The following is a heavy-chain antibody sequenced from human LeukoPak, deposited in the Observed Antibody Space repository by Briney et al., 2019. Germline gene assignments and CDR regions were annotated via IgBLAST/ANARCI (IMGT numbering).Heavy chain of an antibody. J-gene: IGHJ5*02. V-gene: IGHV4-39*07. D-gene: IGHD4/OR15-4a*01. CDR1: GDSITSGGYY. Sequence: SETLSLTCSVSGDSITSGGYYWAWLRQPPGKGLEWIGSVYYSGSIKYNPSLKGRVSISRDMSKNQFSLNLNSVDATDTAVYYCARRDYAAWFDPWGQGTLVTVTS. CDR2: VYYSGSI. CDR3: ARRDYAAWFDP.